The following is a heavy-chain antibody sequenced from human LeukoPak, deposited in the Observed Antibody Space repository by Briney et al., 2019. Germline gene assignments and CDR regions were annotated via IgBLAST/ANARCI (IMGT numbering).Heavy chain of an antibody. D-gene: IGHD6-19*01. CDR2: INPSGGST. CDR1: GYTFTSYY. Sequence: ASVKVSCKASGYTFTSYYMHWVRQAPGQGLEWMGTINPSGGSTSYAQKFQGRATMTRDTSTSTVYMELSSLRSEDTAVYYCASPGYSSGYPLDYWGQGTLVTVSS. CDR3: ASPGYSSGYPLDY. V-gene: IGHV1-46*01. J-gene: IGHJ4*02.